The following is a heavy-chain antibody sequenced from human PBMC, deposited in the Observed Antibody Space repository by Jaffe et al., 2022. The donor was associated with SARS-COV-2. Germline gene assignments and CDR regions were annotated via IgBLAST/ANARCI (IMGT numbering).Heavy chain of an antibody. Sequence: EVQLLESGGGLVQPGGSLRLSCAASGFTFSSYAMSWVRQAPGKGLEWVSAISGSGGSTYYADSVKGRFTISRDNSKNTLYLQMNSLRAEDTAVYYCAKDLPCGGDCRRRLNGGRAFDIWGQGTMVTVSS. CDR2: ISGSGGST. CDR3: AKDLPCGGDCRRRLNGGRAFDI. CDR1: GFTFSSYA. D-gene: IGHD2-21*02. J-gene: IGHJ3*02. V-gene: IGHV3-23*01.